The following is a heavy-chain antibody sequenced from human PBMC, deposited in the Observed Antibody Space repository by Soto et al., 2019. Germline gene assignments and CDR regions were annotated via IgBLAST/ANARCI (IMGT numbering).Heavy chain of an antibody. CDR1: GGSISSSSYY. CDR2: IYYSGST. J-gene: IGHJ6*02. V-gene: IGHV4-39*01. Sequence: SETLSLTCTVSGGSISSSSYYWGWIRQPPGKGLEWIGSIYYSGSTYYNPSLKSRVTISVDTSKNQFSLKLSSVTAADTAVYYCASITRVVVAATRSGYYSGMDVWGQGTTVTV. CDR3: ASITRVVVAATRSGYYSGMDV. D-gene: IGHD2-15*01.